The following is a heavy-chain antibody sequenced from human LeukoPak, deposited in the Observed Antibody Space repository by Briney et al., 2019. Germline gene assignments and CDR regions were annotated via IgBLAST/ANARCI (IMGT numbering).Heavy chain of an antibody. V-gene: IGHV3-30*18. D-gene: IGHD1-26*01. CDR3: AKDFRSWYGGGFDY. CDR1: GFTFSSYG. Sequence: GGSLRLSCAASGFTFSSYGMHWVRQAPGKGLEWVAVISYDGSNKYYGDSVKGRFTISRDNSKNTLYLQMNSLRPEDTAVYYCAKDFRSWYGGGFDYWGQGTLVTVSS. CDR2: ISYDGSNK. J-gene: IGHJ4*02.